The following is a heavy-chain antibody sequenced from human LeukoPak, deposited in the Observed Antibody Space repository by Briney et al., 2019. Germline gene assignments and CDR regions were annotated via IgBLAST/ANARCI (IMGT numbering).Heavy chain of an antibody. J-gene: IGHJ4*02. CDR3: ARVAVTTVTKLDY. CDR2: INHSGST. CDR1: GGSFSGYY. D-gene: IGHD4-11*01. Sequence: SETLSLTCAVYGGSFSGYYWSWIRQPPGKVLEWVGEINHSGSTNYNPSLKSRVTISIDTSKNQCTLKLSSVTAADTAVYYCARVAVTTVTKLDYWGQGTLVIVSS. V-gene: IGHV4-34*01.